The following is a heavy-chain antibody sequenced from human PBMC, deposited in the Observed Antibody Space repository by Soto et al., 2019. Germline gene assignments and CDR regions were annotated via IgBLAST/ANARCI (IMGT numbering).Heavy chain of an antibody. Sequence: QVQLVQSGAEVKKPGSSMKVSCKASGGTFSSYAISWVRQAPGQGLEWMGGIIPIFGTADYAQKFHGRVTITADESTSTAYMELSSLRSEDTAVYYCARGITGTVTYYYGFDVWGQGTTFTVSS. CDR3: ARGITGTVTYYYGFDV. V-gene: IGHV1-69*12. D-gene: IGHD1-20*01. CDR2: IIPIFGTA. J-gene: IGHJ6*02. CDR1: GGTFSSYA.